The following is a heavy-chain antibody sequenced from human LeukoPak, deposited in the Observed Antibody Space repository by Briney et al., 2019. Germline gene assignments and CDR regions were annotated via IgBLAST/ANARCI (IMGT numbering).Heavy chain of an antibody. CDR1: GGSISSYY. V-gene: IGHV4-59*01. Sequence: SETLSLTCTVSGGSISSYYWSWIRQPPGKGLEWIGYIYYSGSTNYNPSLKSRVTISVDTSKNQFSLKLSSVTAADTAVYYCARERQRLGGNYNWFDPWGQGTLVTVSS. CDR2: IYYSGST. J-gene: IGHJ5*02. D-gene: IGHD6-25*01. CDR3: ARERQRLGGNYNWFDP.